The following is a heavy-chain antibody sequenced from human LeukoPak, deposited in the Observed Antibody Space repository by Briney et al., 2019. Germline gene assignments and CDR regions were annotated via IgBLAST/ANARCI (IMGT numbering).Heavy chain of an antibody. D-gene: IGHD6-19*01. V-gene: IGHV3-21*01. J-gene: IGHJ4*02. Sequence: GGSLRLSCAASGFTLSNYNMNWVRQAPGKGLEWVSVIGSSSTYMYSADSLKGRFTISRDNAKSALYLQMNSLRAEDTAVYYCARGKSSGWYAPDYWGQGTLVTVSS. CDR3: ARGKSSGWYAPDY. CDR2: IGSSSTYM. CDR1: GFTLSNYN.